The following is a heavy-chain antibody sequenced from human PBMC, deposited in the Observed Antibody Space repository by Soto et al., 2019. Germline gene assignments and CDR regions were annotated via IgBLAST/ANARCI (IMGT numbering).Heavy chain of an antibody. CDR3: ARAGVGATRKGRDY. D-gene: IGHD1-26*01. Sequence: QVQLVQSGAEVKKPGSSVNVSCKASGGTFSSYAISWVRQAPGQGLEWMGGIIPIFGTANYAQKFQGRVTITADESTSAAYMELSSLRSEDTAVYYCARAGVGATRKGRDYWGQGTLVTVSS. V-gene: IGHV1-69*12. CDR1: GGTFSSYA. CDR2: IIPIFGTA. J-gene: IGHJ4*02.